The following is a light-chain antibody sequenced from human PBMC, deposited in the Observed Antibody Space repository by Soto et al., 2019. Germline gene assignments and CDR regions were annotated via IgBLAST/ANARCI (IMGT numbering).Light chain of an antibody. CDR3: SSYTSSSIVV. V-gene: IGLV2-14*03. CDR2: DVS. CDR1: SSDVGAYNY. Sequence: QSALTQPASVSGSAGQSITISCTGTSSDVGAYNYVSWYQQHPGKAPKLMIFDVSNRPSGVSNRFSGSKSGNTASLTISGLKAEDEADYYCSSYTSSSIVVFGGGTKLTVL. J-gene: IGLJ2*01.